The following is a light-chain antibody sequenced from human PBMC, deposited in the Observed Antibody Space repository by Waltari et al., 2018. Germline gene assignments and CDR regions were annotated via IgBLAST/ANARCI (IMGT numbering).Light chain of an antibody. V-gene: IGLV1-47*01. CDR1: SSALGDNY. CDR3: AAWDDNLLYV. J-gene: IGLJ1*01. Sequence: QSVLTQPPSAPGTPGQRVPISCSGSSSALGDNYVYWYKQLPGTAPKLLIYGNTQRPSGVPDRFSGSKSGTSASLAISDLRSEDEADYYCAAWDDNLLYVFGTGTKVTVL. CDR2: GNT.